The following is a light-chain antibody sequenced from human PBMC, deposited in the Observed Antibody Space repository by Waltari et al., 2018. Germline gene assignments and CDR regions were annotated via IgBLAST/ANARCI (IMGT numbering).Light chain of an antibody. V-gene: IGLV1-40*01. J-gene: IGLJ1*01. CDR1: SSNIGEGND. CDR3: QSYDSNLGGYV. CDR2: GNR. Sequence: QSVLTQPPSVSGAPGQTVTIYCNGSSSNIGEGNDVHCYQQRPGAAPKLLIHGNRNRPSGVPDRFFGFNSDTSASLAITGLQAEDEADYYCQSYDSNLGGYVFGTGTKVSVL.